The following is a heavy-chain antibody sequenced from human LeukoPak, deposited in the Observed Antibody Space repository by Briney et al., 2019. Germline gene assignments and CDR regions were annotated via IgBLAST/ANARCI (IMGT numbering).Heavy chain of an antibody. V-gene: IGHV4-39*01. D-gene: IGHD3-3*01. CDR3: ARLRFDFWSGYTHPYFDY. Sequence: TSETLSLTCTVSGGSISSSSYSWGWIRQPPGKGLEWIGSIYYSGTTYYNPPLKSRVTISVDTSKIQFSLKLSSVAATDTAVYFCARLRFDFWSGYTHPYFDYWGQGTLVTVSS. J-gene: IGHJ4*02. CDR1: GGSISSSSYS. CDR2: IYYSGTT.